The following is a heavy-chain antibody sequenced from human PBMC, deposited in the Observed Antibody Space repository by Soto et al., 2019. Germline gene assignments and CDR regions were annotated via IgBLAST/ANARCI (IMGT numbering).Heavy chain of an antibody. D-gene: IGHD6-13*01. CDR1: GDSINSGDFF. CDR2: VYNSGST. CDR3: ARYRREAVAGYTLDN. Sequence: SETLSLTCIVSGDSINSGDFFWSWIRQSPGRGLEWIGYVYNSGSTNYNPSLKSRVTISEDTSKSQFSLKVNSMTAADTAVYYCARYRREAVAGYTLDNWGQGILVTVSS. V-gene: IGHV4-61*08. J-gene: IGHJ4*02.